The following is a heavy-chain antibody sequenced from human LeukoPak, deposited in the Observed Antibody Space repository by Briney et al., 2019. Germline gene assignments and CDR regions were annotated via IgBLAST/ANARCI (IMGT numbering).Heavy chain of an antibody. J-gene: IGHJ4*02. V-gene: IGHV4-34*01. CDR1: GGCFSGYY. Sequence: PSETLSLTCAVYGGCFSGYYWSWLRQPPGKGLEWIGEINHSGSTNYNPSLKSRVTISVDTSKNQFSLKLSSVTAADTAVYYCARSQTWGSYRYDYWGQGTLVTVSS. D-gene: IGHD3-16*02. CDR2: INHSGST. CDR3: ARSQTWGSYRYDY.